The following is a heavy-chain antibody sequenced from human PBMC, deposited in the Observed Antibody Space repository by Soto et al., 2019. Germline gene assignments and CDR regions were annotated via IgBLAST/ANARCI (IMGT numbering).Heavy chain of an antibody. CDR1: GFSFSMYW. CDR2: IKEDGSQK. CDR3: ARHQVGYRVTDY. D-gene: IGHD1-26*01. J-gene: IGHJ4*02. Sequence: EVQLVESGGGLVQPGGSLRLSCAASGFSFSMYWMSWVRQAPGKGLEWVANIKEDGSQKYYVDSVKGRFTISRDNAKNSLSLQMNSLRAEDTAVYYWARHQVGYRVTDYWGQGALVTVAS. V-gene: IGHV3-7*01.